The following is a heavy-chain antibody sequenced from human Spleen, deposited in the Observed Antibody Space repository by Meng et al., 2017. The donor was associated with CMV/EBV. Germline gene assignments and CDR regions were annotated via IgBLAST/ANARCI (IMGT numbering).Heavy chain of an antibody. CDR3: ARGTHYDYDSRGYLY. J-gene: IGHJ4*02. V-gene: IGHV3-48*04. CDR1: GFTFSSYS. Sequence: GGSLRLSCAVSGFTFSSYSMNWVRQAPGKGLEWVSYISSSSSTIYYADSVKGRFTISRDNAKNSLYLQMNSPRAEDTAVYYCARGTHYDYDSRGYLYWGQGTLVTVSS. CDR2: ISSSSSTI. D-gene: IGHD3-22*01.